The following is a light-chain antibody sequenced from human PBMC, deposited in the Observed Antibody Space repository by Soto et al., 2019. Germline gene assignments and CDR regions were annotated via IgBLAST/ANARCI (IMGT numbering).Light chain of an antibody. J-gene: IGLJ3*02. V-gene: IGLV1-40*01. CDR3: QSYDSSLSGSV. CDR1: SSNIGAGHD. Sequence: QSVLTQPPSVSGAPGQRATISCTGSSSNIGAGHDVHWYQQTPGTAPKLLIYGDTTRPSGVPDRFSGSKSGTSASLAITGLQAEDEADYYCQSYDSSLSGSVFGGGTKLTVL. CDR2: GDT.